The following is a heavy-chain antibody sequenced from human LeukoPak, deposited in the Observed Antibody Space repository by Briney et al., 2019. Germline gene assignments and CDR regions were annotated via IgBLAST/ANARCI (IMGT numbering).Heavy chain of an antibody. CDR1: GGSVSSGSYY. V-gene: IGHV4-61*01. J-gene: IGHJ5*02. CDR3: ARVLSSSGWTNWFDP. CDR2: VYYSGST. Sequence: PSETLSLTCTVSGGSVSSGSYYWSWIRQPPGKGLEWIGYVYYSGSTSYNPSLKSRVTISVDTSKNQFSLKMSSVTAADTAVYYCARVLSSSGWTNWFDPWGQGTLVTVSS. D-gene: IGHD6-19*01.